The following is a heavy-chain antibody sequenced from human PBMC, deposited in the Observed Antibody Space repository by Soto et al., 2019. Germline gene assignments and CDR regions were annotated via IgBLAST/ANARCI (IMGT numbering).Heavy chain of an antibody. CDR1: GFTFSSYA. J-gene: IGHJ4*02. CDR2: ISYDGSNK. CDR3: AIAPYRRRSSVNTPSYYFDY. V-gene: IGHV3-30-3*01. D-gene: IGHD6-19*01. Sequence: GGSLRLSCAASGFTFSSYAMHWVRQAPGKGLEWVAVISYDGSNKYYADSVKGRFTISRDNSKNTLYLQMNSLRAEDTAVYYWAIAPYRRRSSVNTPSYYFDYWGQGTLGTVSS.